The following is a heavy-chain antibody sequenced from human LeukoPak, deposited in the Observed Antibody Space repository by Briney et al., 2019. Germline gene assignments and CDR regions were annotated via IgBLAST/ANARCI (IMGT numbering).Heavy chain of an antibody. D-gene: IGHD2-2*02. J-gene: IGHJ5*02. CDR3: AASHCSTSCYKGHNNWFDP. Sequence: GGSLRLSCAASGFTFSDYYMSWIRQAPGEGLEWVSYISSSGSSIYHADSVKGRFTISRDNAKNSLYLQMNSLRAEDTAVYYCAASHCSTSCYKGHNNWFDPWGQGTLVTVSS. CDR1: GFTFSDYY. CDR2: ISSSGSSI. V-gene: IGHV3-11*01.